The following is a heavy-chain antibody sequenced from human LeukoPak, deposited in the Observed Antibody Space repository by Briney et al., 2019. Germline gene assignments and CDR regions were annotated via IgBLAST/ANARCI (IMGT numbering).Heavy chain of an antibody. Sequence: GASVKVSCKASGYTFTSYGINWVRQAPGQGLEWMGRISAFNGNTNYAQKFQGRVTMTTDTSTSTVYMELRRLRSDDTALYYCARGYDFDNYGMDVWGQGTTVTVSS. J-gene: IGHJ6*02. CDR2: ISAFNGNT. CDR1: GYTFTSYG. V-gene: IGHV1-18*01. CDR3: ARGYDFDNYGMDV. D-gene: IGHD1-1*01.